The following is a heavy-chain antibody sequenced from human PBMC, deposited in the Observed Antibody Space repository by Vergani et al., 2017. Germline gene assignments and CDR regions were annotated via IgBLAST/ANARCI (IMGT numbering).Heavy chain of an antibody. D-gene: IGHD3-16*01. CDR3: ARVDYGEYYYYGMDV. J-gene: IGHJ6*02. V-gene: IGHV1-69*04. CDR2: IIPILGIA. Sequence: QVQLVQSGAEVKKPGASVKVSCKASGGTFSSYAISWVRQAPGQGLEWMGRIIPILGIANYAQKFQGRVTITADKSTSTAYMELSSLRSADTAVYYCARVDYGEYYYYGMDVWGQGTTVTVSS. CDR1: GGTFSSYA.